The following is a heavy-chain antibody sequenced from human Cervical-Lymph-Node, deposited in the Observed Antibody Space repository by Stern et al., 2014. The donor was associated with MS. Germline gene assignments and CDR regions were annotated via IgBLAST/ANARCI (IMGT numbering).Heavy chain of an antibody. CDR3: ARSGGSF. Sequence: QVQLVQSGPEVKKPWASLKVSCKASGYTFTNYGINWVRQPPGQGLEWMGRISTNNGNTHYAQNIQGRVTIATDTSTTTVYMELRSLRSDDTAVYYCARSGGSFWGRGTLVTVSS. CDR2: ISTNNGNT. J-gene: IGHJ4*02. D-gene: IGHD3-16*01. V-gene: IGHV1-18*01. CDR1: GYTFTNYG.